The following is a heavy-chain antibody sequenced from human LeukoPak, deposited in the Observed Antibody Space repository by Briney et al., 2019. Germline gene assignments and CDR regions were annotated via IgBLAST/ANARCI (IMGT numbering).Heavy chain of an antibody. D-gene: IGHD6-19*01. CDR3: ARDLTRSGWYDY. CDR1: GFTFSSYS. J-gene: IGHJ4*02. CDR2: ISSSSSYI. V-gene: IGHV3-21*01. Sequence: GGSLRLSCGASGFTFSSYSMNWVRQAPGKGLEWVSSISSSSSYIYYADSVKGRFTISRDNAKNSLYLQMNSLRAEDTAVYYCARDLTRSGWYDYWGQGTLVTVSS.